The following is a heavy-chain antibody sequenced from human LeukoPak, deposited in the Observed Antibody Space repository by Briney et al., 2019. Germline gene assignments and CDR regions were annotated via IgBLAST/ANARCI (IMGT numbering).Heavy chain of an antibody. D-gene: IGHD6-13*01. J-gene: IGHJ6*03. CDR1: GYSFNSQG. CDR3: ARDCGGSSWYYYYYYMDV. Sequence: ASVKVSCKASGYSFNSQGMNWVRQAPGQGLEWMGWINTDSGNPTYAQGFTGRFVFSLDTSVSTAYLQISSLKAEDTAVYYCARDCGGSSWYYYYYYMDVWGKGTTVTVSS. CDR2: INTDSGNP. V-gene: IGHV7-4-1*02.